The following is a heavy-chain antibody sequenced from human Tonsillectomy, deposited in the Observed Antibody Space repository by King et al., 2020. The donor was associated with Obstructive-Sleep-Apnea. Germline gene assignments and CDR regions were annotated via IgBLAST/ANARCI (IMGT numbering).Heavy chain of an antibody. CDR3: ARQQRNAAGTDYADAGLDI. Sequence: QLVQSGAEAKKPGESLRISCRGFGFSFSRHYIAWVRQMPGKGVEWMGIIYPVDSDTRYSPPFRGQVVIQVDRSTNTAYLQWNNLMASDTAIFYCARQQRNAAGTDYADAGLDIWGQGTKVTVSS. CDR2: IYPVDSDT. CDR1: GFSFSRHY. V-gene: IGHV5-51*01. D-gene: IGHD3-16*01. J-gene: IGHJ3*02.